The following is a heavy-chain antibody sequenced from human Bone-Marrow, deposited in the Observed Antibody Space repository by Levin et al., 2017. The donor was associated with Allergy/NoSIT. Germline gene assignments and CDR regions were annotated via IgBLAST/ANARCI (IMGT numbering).Heavy chain of an antibody. J-gene: IGHJ3*02. V-gene: IGHV3-30*04. Sequence: GGSLRLSCAASGSTFSRYVLHWVRQAPGKGLEWVAVISHDETSEAYAESVKGRFTISKDNSKNTLYLQMNSLREEDTAVYYCATAGRTSGYAVAFEIWGLGTMVTVSS. CDR1: GSTFSRYV. CDR2: ISHDETSE. CDR3: ATAGRTSGYAVAFEI. D-gene: IGHD3-22*01.